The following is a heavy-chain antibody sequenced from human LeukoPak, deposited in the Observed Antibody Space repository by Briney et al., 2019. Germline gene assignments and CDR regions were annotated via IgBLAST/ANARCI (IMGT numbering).Heavy chain of an antibody. CDR2: ISGSGGST. D-gene: IGHD1-1*01. Sequence: PGGSLRLSCAASGFTFSSYAMSWVRQAPGKGLEWVSAISGSGGSTYYADSVKGRVIISRDNSKSTLYLQMNSLRAEDTAVYYWAKVRSGTTGIYDAFDIWGQGTRVTVSS. CDR1: GFTFSSYA. V-gene: IGHV3-23*01. CDR3: AKVRSGTTGIYDAFDI. J-gene: IGHJ3*02.